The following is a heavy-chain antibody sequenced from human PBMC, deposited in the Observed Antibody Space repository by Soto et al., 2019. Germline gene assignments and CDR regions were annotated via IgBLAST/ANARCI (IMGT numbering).Heavy chain of an antibody. CDR2: ISGSGGST. Sequence: GGSLRLSCAASGFTFSSYAMSWVRQAPGKGLEWVSAISGSGGSTYYADSVKGRFTISRDNSKNTLYLQMNSLRAEDTAVYYCAKDLYLTKATGIAVAGTDWGQGTTVTVSS. D-gene: IGHD6-19*01. CDR1: GFTFSSYA. V-gene: IGHV3-23*01. J-gene: IGHJ6*02. CDR3: AKDLYLTKATGIAVAGTD.